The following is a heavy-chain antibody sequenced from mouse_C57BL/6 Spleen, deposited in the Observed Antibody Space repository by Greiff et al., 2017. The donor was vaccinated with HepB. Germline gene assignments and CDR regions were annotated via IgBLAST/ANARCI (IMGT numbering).Heavy chain of an antibody. CDR2: INPSSGYT. CDR3: ARSDYGNYEGAMDY. V-gene: IGHV1-7*01. J-gene: IGHJ4*01. Sequence: VQLQQSGAVLAQPGASVKLSCKASGYTFTSYWMHWVKQRPGQGLEWIGYINPSSGYTKYNQTFKDKATLTADKSSSTAYMQLSSLTYDDSAVYYGARSDYGNYEGAMDYWGQGTSVTVSS. D-gene: IGHD2-1*01. CDR1: GYTFTSYW.